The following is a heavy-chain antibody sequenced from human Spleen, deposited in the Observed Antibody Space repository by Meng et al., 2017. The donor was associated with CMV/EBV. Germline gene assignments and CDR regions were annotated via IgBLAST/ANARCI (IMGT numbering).Heavy chain of an antibody. Sequence: SGFTFSSFWMHWVRQAPGKGLVWVSRTNTDGSTTNYADSVKGRFTISRDDGKNSLYLQMSSLRVEDTAFYYCARDFPGTYSLANDYWGQGTLVTVSS. V-gene: IGHV3-74*01. CDR3: ARDFPGTYSLANDY. D-gene: IGHD2-21*01. J-gene: IGHJ4*02. CDR2: TNTDGSTT. CDR1: GFTFSSFW.